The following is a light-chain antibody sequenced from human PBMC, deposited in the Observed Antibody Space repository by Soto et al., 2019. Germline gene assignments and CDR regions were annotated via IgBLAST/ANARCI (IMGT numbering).Light chain of an antibody. Sequence: IHITQSPSSLSASVGDRVTITCRASQSISNYLNWYQQKPGKAPKLLIYAASSLQSGVPSRFSGSGSGTDFTLTISSLQPEDFATYYCQESYSRPPWMFGQGTKVDTK. CDR3: QESYSRPPWM. V-gene: IGKV1-39*01. CDR2: AAS. J-gene: IGKJ1*01. CDR1: QSISNY.